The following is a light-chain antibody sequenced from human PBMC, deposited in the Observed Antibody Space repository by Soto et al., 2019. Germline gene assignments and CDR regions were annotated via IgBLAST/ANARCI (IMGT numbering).Light chain of an antibody. CDR3: QQYGDKPVT. Sequence: EIVLTQSPATLSLSPGDRVTLSCRASQSVTKSYLAWYQHKPGEGPRLLIHAASSRATGTPDRFSGSGSGTDFTLTISRLEPEDFAVYYCQQYGDKPVTFGHGTKVDIK. V-gene: IGKV3-20*01. J-gene: IGKJ1*01. CDR2: AAS. CDR1: QSVTKSY.